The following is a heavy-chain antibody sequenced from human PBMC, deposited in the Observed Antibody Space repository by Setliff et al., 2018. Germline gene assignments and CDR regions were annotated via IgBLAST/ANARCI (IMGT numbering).Heavy chain of an antibody. J-gene: IGHJ4*02. D-gene: IGHD2-15*01. Sequence: PAGSLSLSCAASGFTFSTNRMHCVRQAAGRLLEWVAFIWDDGGNKYHADSVKGRFTISRDNSKNTMYLQMNSLRPEDTAVYYCARTCSGSGCYTGLESWGQGTPVTVSS. CDR1: GFTFSTNR. CDR3: ARTCSGSGCYTGLES. CDR2: IWDDGGNK. V-gene: IGHV3-30*02.